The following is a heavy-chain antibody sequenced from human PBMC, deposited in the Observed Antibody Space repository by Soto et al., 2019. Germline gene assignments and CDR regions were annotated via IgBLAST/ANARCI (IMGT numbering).Heavy chain of an antibody. J-gene: IGHJ4*02. Sequence: EVQLLESGGELVHPGGSLRLSCEASGFRFSNYAMTWIRQAPGEGLEWISSINGGGGTKNYADSVKGRFTISRDDSQNMLYLQLNSLRLGDTGKYYCAKGGSGWYPLDYWGQGTLVTVSS. CDR1: GFRFSNYA. CDR2: INGGGGTK. CDR3: AKGGSGWYPLDY. V-gene: IGHV3-23*01. D-gene: IGHD6-13*01.